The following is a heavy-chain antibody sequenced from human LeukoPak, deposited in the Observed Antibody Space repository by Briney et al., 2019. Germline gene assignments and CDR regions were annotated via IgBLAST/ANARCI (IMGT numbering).Heavy chain of an antibody. CDR1: GFTFINAW. D-gene: IGHD1-26*01. J-gene: IGHJ4*02. CDR2: IEAKAHGGTI. CDR3: TTDGVGVEGATYDN. V-gene: IGHV3-15*04. Sequence: GGSLRLSCAASGFTFINAWMAWVRQAPGKGLEWVGRIEAKAHGGTIEYAAPVKGRFTISRDDSKNTLYLQMNSLKTEDTAVYYCTTDGVGVEGATYDNWGQGTLVSVSS.